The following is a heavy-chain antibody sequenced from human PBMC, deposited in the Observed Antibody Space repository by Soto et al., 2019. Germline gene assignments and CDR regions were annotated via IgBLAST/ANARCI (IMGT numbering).Heavy chain of an antibody. J-gene: IGHJ5*02. Sequence: SETLSLTCTVSGGSISSYYWSWIRQPPGKGLEWIGCIYYSGTTNYNPSLKSRVTISVDTSKNQFSLKLSSATAADTAIYYCASHTWYLGDNLFDPWGQGTLVTVSS. V-gene: IGHV4-59*08. CDR1: GGSISSYY. D-gene: IGHD1-26*01. CDR3: ASHTWYLGDNLFDP. CDR2: IYYSGTT.